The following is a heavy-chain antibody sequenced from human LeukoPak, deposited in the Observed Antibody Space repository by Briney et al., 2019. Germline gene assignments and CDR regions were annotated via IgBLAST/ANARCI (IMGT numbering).Heavy chain of an antibody. Sequence: PSETLSLTCTVSGGSISSYYWSWIRQPPGKGLEWIGYIYYSGSTNYNPSLKSRVTISVDTSKNQFSLKLSSVTAADTAVYYCARRGQDFWSGGWFDPWGQGTLVTVSS. CDR1: GGSISSYY. V-gene: IGHV4-59*01. CDR3: ARRGQDFWSGGWFDP. CDR2: IYYSGST. J-gene: IGHJ5*02. D-gene: IGHD3-3*01.